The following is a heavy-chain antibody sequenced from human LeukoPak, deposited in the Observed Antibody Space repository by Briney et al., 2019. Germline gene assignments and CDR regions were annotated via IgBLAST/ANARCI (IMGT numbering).Heavy chain of an antibody. CDR1: GGSISSSSYY. J-gene: IGHJ4*02. V-gene: IGHV4-39*01. D-gene: IGHD1-26*01. CDR2: IYYSGST. Sequence: PSETLSLTCTVSGGSISSSSYYWDWIRQPPGKGLEWIGSIYYSGSTYYNPSLKSRVTISVDTSKNQFSLKLSSVTAADTAVYYCASIVGARVDYWGQGTLVTVSS. CDR3: ASIVGARVDY.